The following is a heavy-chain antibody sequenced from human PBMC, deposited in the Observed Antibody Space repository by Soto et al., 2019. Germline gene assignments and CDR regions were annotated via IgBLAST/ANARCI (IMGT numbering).Heavy chain of an antibody. CDR1: GFTFNSHA. D-gene: IGHD2-21*02. CDR2: VSGDSSYI. V-gene: IGHV3-21*06. Sequence: ESGGGLVKPGGSLRLSCVASGFTFNSHALNWVRQAPGKGLEWVSSVSGDSSYIYYADSLKGRFTTSRDNARNSVYLQMNSLRAEDTAVYYCAAEVTSDAFDFWGQGTVVTVS. CDR3: AAEVTSDAFDF. J-gene: IGHJ3*01.